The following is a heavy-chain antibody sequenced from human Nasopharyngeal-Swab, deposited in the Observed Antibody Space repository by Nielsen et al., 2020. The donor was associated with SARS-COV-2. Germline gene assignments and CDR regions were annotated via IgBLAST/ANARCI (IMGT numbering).Heavy chain of an antibody. D-gene: IGHD2-15*01. V-gene: IGHV3-30*18. Sequence: GESLKISCAASGFTFSSYGMHWVRQAPGKGLEWVAVISYDGSNKYYADSVKSRFTISRDNSKNMLYLQMNSLRAEDTAVYYCAKDLWEVVVVVAAWDNYYGMDVWGQGTTVTVSS. CDR3: AKDLWEVVVVVAAWDNYYGMDV. J-gene: IGHJ6*02. CDR1: GFTFSSYG. CDR2: ISYDGSNK.